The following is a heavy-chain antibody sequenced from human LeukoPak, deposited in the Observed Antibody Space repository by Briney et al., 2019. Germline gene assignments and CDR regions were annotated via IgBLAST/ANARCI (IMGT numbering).Heavy chain of an antibody. Sequence: SETLSLTCTVSGGSISSYYWSWIRQPPGKGLEWIGEINHSGSTNYNPSLKSRVTISVDTSKNQFSLKLSSVTAADTAVYYCARPRGGYGYYYYGMDVWGQGTTVTVSS. D-gene: IGHD1-1*01. CDR1: GGSISSYY. V-gene: IGHV4-34*01. CDR2: INHSGST. CDR3: ARPRGGYGYYYYGMDV. J-gene: IGHJ6*02.